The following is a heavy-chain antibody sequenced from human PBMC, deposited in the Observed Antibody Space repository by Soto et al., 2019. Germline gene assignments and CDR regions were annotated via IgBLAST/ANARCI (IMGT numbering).Heavy chain of an antibody. CDR2: ISWNSGSI. V-gene: IGHV3-9*01. D-gene: IGHD5-12*01. J-gene: IGHJ4*02. CDR3: AKGGVLREYSGYDYFDY. CDR1: GFTFDDYA. Sequence: EVQLVESGGGLVQPGRSLRLSCAASGFTFDDYAMHWVRQAPGKGLEWVSGISWNSGSIGYADSVKGRFTISRDNAKNSLYLQMNSLRAEDTALYYCAKGGVLREYSGYDYFDYWGQGTLVTVSS.